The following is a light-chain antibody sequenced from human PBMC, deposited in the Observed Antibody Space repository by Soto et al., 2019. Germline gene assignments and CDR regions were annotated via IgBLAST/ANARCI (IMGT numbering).Light chain of an antibody. CDR3: QQSYSTSWT. CDR1: QSISSY. V-gene: IGKV1-39*01. Sequence: DIQMTQSPSSLSASVGDRVTITCRASQSISSYLNWYQQKPGKDPTLLIYAASSLQSGVPSRFSCSGSGTDVTLTISSLQPEDFATYYCQQSYSTSWTFGQGTKLEIK. J-gene: IGKJ1*01. CDR2: AAS.